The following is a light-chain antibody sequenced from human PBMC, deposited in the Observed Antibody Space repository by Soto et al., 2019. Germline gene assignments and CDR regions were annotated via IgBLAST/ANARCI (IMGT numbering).Light chain of an antibody. CDR1: QSISSY. J-gene: IGKJ5*01. CDR3: QQSYTSRIT. Sequence: DIQMTQSPSSLSAFVGDRVTITCRASQSISSYLNWYQQKPGKAPNLLIYATSSLQSGVPSRFSGSGSGTDFTLTISSLQAEDFATYYCQQSYTSRITFGLGTRLEIK. CDR2: ATS. V-gene: IGKV1-39*01.